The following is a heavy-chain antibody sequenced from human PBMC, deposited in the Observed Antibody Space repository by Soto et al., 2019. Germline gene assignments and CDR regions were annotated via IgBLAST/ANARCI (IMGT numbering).Heavy chain of an antibody. V-gene: IGHV4-34*01. D-gene: IGHD2-21*02. J-gene: IGHJ6*02. CDR1: GGSFSGYY. CDR2: INHSGST. CDR3: ARGPITVTSSNYYYYYGMDV. Sequence: TLALTPAVYGGSFSGYYWTRTRQHPGKWPEWIGEINHSGSTNYNPSLKSRVTISVDTSKNQFSLKLSSVTAAGTAVYYCARGPITVTSSNYYYYYGMDVWGQGTTVTVSS.